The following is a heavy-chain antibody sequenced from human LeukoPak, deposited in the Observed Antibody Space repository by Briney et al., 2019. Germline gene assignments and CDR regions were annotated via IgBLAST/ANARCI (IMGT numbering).Heavy chain of an antibody. CDR3: ARSSDYSNYVFAY. J-gene: IGHJ4*02. Sequence: SVKVSCKASGYTFTYHYLHWVRQAPGQALEWMGWITPFNGNTNYAQKFQDRVTITRDRSMSTVYMELSSLRSEDTAMYYCARSSDYSNYVFAYWGQGTLVTVSS. D-gene: IGHD4-11*01. V-gene: IGHV1-45*02. CDR1: GYTFTYHY. CDR2: ITPFNGNT.